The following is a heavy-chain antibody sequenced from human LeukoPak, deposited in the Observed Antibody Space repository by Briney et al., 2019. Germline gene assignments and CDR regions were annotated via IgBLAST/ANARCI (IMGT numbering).Heavy chain of an antibody. Sequence: SETLSLTCAVYGGSFSGYYWSWIRQPPGKGLEWIGEINHSGSTNYNPSLKSRVTISVDTSKNQFSLKLSSVTAADTAVYYCARHFRGIGSYGDYNWFDPWGQGTLVTVSS. J-gene: IGHJ5*02. CDR2: INHSGST. V-gene: IGHV4-34*01. CDR1: GGSFSGYY. D-gene: IGHD4-17*01. CDR3: ARHFRGIGSYGDYNWFDP.